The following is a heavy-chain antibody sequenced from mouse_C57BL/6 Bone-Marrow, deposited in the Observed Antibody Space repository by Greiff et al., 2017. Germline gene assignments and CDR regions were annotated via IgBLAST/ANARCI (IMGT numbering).Heavy chain of an antibody. D-gene: IGHD6-1*01. CDR3: AKHGAAQEERPAMDY. Sequence: VKVVESGPGLVAPSQSLSITCTVSGFSLTSYGVDWVRQPPGKGLEWLGVIWGGGSTNYNSAPMSRLSISKDNAKSQVFLKMNSLQTDDTAMYYCAKHGAAQEERPAMDYWGQGTSVTVSS. J-gene: IGHJ4*01. CDR2: IWGGGST. CDR1: GFSLTSYG. V-gene: IGHV2-9*01.